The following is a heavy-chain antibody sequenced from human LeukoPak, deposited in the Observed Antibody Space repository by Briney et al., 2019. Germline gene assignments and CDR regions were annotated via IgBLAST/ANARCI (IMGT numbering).Heavy chain of an antibody. J-gene: IGHJ4*02. V-gene: IGHV4-59*08. D-gene: IGHD5-18*01. Sequence: PSETLSLTCTVSGGSISSNSWIWIRQPPGEGLEWIGYISYTGSTNYNPSLKSRVTISVDTSKNQFSLKLTSVTAADTAVYYCATVDTTMGKDCWGQGTLVTVSS. CDR1: GGSISSNS. CDR2: ISYTGST. CDR3: ATVDTTMGKDC.